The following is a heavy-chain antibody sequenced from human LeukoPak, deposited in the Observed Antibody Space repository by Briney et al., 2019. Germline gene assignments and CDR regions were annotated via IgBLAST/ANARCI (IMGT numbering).Heavy chain of an antibody. CDR3: ARVQLIYSSSWYDAPRRDWFDP. D-gene: IGHD6-13*01. Sequence: EASVKVSSKASGGTFTSYAISWVRQAPGQGLEWMGGIIPIIGTANYAQKFQGRVTITADESTSTAYMELSSLRSEDTAVYYCARVQLIYSSSWYDAPRRDWFDPWGQGTLVTVSS. CDR1: GGTFTSYA. CDR2: IIPIIGTA. V-gene: IGHV1-69*13. J-gene: IGHJ5*02.